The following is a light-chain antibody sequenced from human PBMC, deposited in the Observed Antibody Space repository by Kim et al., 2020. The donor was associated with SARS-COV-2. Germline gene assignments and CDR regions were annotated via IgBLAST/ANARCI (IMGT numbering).Light chain of an antibody. V-gene: IGKV4-1*01. J-gene: IGKJ4*01. CDR3: HQYYNTPLT. CDR2: WAS. CDR1: QSILYSSNNKNY. Sequence: DIVMTQSPDSLAVSLGERATINCKSSQSILYSSNNKNYLAWYQQKAGQPPKLLIYWASTRQSGVPDRFSGSGSGTDFTLTISSLQAEDVALYYCHQYYNTPLTFGGGTKVDIK.